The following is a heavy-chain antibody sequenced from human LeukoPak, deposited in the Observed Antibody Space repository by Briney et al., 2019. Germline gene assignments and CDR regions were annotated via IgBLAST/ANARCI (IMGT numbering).Heavy chain of an antibody. CDR3: ARGARGFWSGYYDY. J-gene: IGHJ4*02. CDR2: ISSGSSTI. V-gene: IGHV3-48*01. CDR1: GFTFSSYS. Sequence: GGSLRLSCAAFGFTFSSYSMNWVRQAPGKGLEWVSYISSGSSTIYYTDSVKGRFTISRDNAKNSLYLQMNSLRAEDTAVYYCARGARGFWSGYYDYWGQGTLVTVSS. D-gene: IGHD3-3*01.